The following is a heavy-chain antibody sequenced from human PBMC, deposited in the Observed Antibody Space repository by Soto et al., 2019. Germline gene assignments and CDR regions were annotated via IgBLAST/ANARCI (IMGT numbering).Heavy chain of an antibody. D-gene: IGHD2-2*01. J-gene: IGHJ6*03. Sequence: GGSLRLSCAASGFTFSSYGMHWVRQAPGKGLEWVAVIWYDGSNKYYADSVKGRFTISRDNSKNTLYLQMNSLRAEDTAVYYCARDKRDCSSTSCPNHYYYYYMDVWGKGTTVTVSS. CDR3: ARDKRDCSSTSCPNHYYYYYMDV. V-gene: IGHV3-33*01. CDR2: IWYDGSNK. CDR1: GFTFSSYG.